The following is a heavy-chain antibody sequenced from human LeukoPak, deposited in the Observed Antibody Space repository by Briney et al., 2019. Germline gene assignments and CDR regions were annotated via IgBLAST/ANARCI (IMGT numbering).Heavy chain of an antibody. Sequence: GGSLRLSCAASKFTFSNYWMHWVRQAPGKGPVWVSRITSDGSSTNYADSVKGRFTISRDNAKNTLYLQMNSLRADDTAVYYCARLIRPYFDYWGQGTLVTVSS. CDR2: ITSDGSST. CDR3: ARLIRPYFDY. J-gene: IGHJ4*02. V-gene: IGHV3-74*01. CDR1: KFTFSNYW.